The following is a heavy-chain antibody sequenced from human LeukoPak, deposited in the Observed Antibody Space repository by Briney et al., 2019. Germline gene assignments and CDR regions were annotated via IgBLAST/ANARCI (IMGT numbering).Heavy chain of an antibody. CDR1: GYTFTSYA. CDR2: INTNTGNP. D-gene: IGHD1-14*01. J-gene: IGHJ5*02. V-gene: IGHV7-4-1*02. Sequence: ASVKDSCKASGYTFTSYAMNWVRQAPGQGLEWMGWINTNTGNPTYAQGFTGRFVFSLDTSVSTAYLQISRLKAEDTAVYYCARDAPGKYFGWFDPWGQGTLVTVSS. CDR3: ARDAPGKYFGWFDP.